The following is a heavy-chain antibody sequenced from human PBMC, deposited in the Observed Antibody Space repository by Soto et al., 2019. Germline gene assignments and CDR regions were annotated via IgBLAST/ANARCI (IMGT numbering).Heavy chain of an antibody. D-gene: IGHD2-2*01. CDR1: GFTVSSNY. V-gene: IGHV3-66*01. CDR2: IYSGGST. J-gene: IGHJ6*02. CDR3: ARFRIGYCISTSCYGAGRNYYYYGMDV. Sequence: PGGSLSLSCAASGFTVSSNYMSWVRQAPGKGLERVSVIYSGGSTYYADSVKGRFTISRDNSKNTLYLQINSLRAEDTAVYYCARFRIGYCISTSCYGAGRNYYYYGMDVWGQGTTVTVS.